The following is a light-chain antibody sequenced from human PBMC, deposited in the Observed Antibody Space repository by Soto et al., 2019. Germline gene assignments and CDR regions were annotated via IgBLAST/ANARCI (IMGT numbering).Light chain of an antibody. V-gene: IGKV4-1*01. CDR3: QQYYSTPLT. CDR1: QTVLYSPNNKNY. Sequence: DIVMTQSPDSLAVSLGERATINCKSSQTVLYSPNNKNYLAWYQQKPGQPPKLLIYWASTRQSGVPDRFSGSGSGTDFTLTISSLQAEDVAVYYCQQYYSTPLTFGGGTKVELK. CDR2: WAS. J-gene: IGKJ4*01.